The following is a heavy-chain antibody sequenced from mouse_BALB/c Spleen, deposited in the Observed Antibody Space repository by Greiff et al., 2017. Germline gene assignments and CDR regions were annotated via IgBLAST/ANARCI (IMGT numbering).Heavy chain of an antibody. J-gene: IGHJ4*01. Sequence: VQLQQSGGGLVQPGGSLKLSCAASGFDFSRYWMSWVRQAPGKGLEWIGEINPDSSTINYTPSLKDKFIISRDNAKNTLYLQMSKVRSEDTALYYCARGIYYYGSSYDAMDYWGQGTSVTVSS. V-gene: IGHV4-1*02. CDR3: ARGIYYYGSSYDAMDY. CDR2: INPDSSTI. CDR1: GFDFSRYW. D-gene: IGHD1-1*01.